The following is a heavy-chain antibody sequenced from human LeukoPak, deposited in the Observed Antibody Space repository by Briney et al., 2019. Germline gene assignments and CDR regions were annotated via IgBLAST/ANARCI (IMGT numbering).Heavy chain of an antibody. Sequence: SQTLSLTCTVSGGSISSGGYYWSWIRQHPGKGLEWIGYIYYSGSTYYNPSLKGRVTISVDTSKNQFSLKLSSVTAADTAVYYCARVFGGYAGRYFDYWGQGTLVTVSS. D-gene: IGHD5-12*01. V-gene: IGHV4-31*03. CDR1: GGSISSGGYY. J-gene: IGHJ4*02. CDR2: IYYSGST. CDR3: ARVFGGYAGRYFDY.